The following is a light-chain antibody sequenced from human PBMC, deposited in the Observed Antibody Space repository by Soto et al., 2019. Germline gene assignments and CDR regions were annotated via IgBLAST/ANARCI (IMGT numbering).Light chain of an antibody. CDR1: ERIGYK. CDR3: QQYYRGYT. V-gene: IGKV3-15*01. J-gene: IGKJ2*01. Sequence: EIVMTQSPVALSVSPGERVTLSCGASERIGYKLAWYQQKPGQAPRLLISGASTRATGISARFSGSGSGTDFTLTITSLQPEDFADYYCQQYYRGYTFGQGTRLEI. CDR2: GAS.